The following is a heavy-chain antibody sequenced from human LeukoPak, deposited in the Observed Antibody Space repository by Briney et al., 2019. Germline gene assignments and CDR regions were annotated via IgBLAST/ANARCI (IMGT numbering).Heavy chain of an antibody. CDR1: GLTFSSYG. Sequence: GGSLRLSCAASGLTFSSYGMHWVRQAPGKGLEWVAVISYDGSNKYYADSVKGRFTISRDNSKNTLYLQMNSLRAEDTAVYYCATAHGVVRGVIYYFDYWGQGTLVTVSS. J-gene: IGHJ4*02. V-gene: IGHV3-30*03. CDR2: ISYDGSNK. D-gene: IGHD3-10*01. CDR3: ATAHGVVRGVIYYFDY.